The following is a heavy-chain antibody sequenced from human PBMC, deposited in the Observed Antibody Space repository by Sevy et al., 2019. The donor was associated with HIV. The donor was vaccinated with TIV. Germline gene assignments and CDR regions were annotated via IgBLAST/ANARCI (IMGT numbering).Heavy chain of an antibody. V-gene: IGHV3-33*01. Sequence: GGSLRLSCAASGFTFSSYGMHWVRQAPGKGLEWVAVIWYDGSNKYYADSVKRRFTISRDNSKNTLYLQMNSLRAEDTAVYYCARVFGNCGGDCYSHFYYYYYYMDVWGKGTTVTVSS. J-gene: IGHJ6*03. CDR2: IWYDGSNK. CDR3: ARVFGNCGGDCYSHFYYYYYYMDV. CDR1: GFTFSSYG. D-gene: IGHD2-21*02.